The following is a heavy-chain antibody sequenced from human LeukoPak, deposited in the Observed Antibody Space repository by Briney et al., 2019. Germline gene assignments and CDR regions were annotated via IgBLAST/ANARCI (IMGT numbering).Heavy chain of an antibody. CDR2: IYWNDDK. J-gene: IGHJ4*02. Sequence: SGPTLVNPTQTLTLTCTFSGFSLSASGVGVGWIRQPPGKALEWLALIYWNDDKDYSPSLKSRLTITKDTPKNQVVLTMTNMDPVDTATYYCAHEKPSARVFDSWGQGTLVTVSS. V-gene: IGHV2-5*01. CDR3: AHEKPSARVFDS. D-gene: IGHD2-2*01. CDR1: GFSLSASGVG.